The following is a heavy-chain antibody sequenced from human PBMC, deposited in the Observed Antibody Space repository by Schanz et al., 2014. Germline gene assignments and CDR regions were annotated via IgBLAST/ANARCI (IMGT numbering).Heavy chain of an antibody. Sequence: EVHLLESGGGLVPPGGSLRLSCAAPGFNFSDYAMCWVRQAPGKGLEWVSAISGGGGTTYYTDSVKGRFTISRDNSKSTLYLQMNSLRAEDTAVYYCAKDGPGGSGSYSADGGMDVWGQGTTVTVSS. D-gene: IGHD3-10*01. CDR2: ISGGGGTT. CDR1: GFNFSDYA. J-gene: IGHJ6*02. CDR3: AKDGPGGSGSYSADGGMDV. V-gene: IGHV3-23*01.